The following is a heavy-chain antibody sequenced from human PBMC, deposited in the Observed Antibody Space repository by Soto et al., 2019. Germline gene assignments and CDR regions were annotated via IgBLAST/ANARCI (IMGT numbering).Heavy chain of an antibody. CDR2: IKEDGSER. V-gene: IGHV3-7*05. J-gene: IGHJ4*02. CDR1: GFTFSNYW. Sequence: EVQLVESGGGLVQPGGSLRLSCAASGFTFSNYWMSWVRQAPGKGLEWVANIKEDGSERNYVDSVKGRLTISRDNAENSLYLQLNSLSAEETAVYYCARALSENDYRGQGTLFTVSS. CDR3: ARALSENDY.